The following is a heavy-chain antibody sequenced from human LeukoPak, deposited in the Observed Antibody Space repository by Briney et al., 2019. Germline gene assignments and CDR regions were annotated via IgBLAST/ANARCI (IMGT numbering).Heavy chain of an antibody. J-gene: IGHJ4*02. V-gene: IGHV1-46*01. CDR2: INPSGGST. CDR3: ARDGSGYYYFDY. D-gene: IGHD3-22*01. Sequence: GASVKVSCKASGYTFTSFYMLWVRQAPGQGLEWLGIINPSGGSTNYAQKFQGRVTMTRDTCTSTVYMELSSLRSEDTAVYYCARDGSGYYYFDYWGQGTLVTVSS. CDR1: GYTFTSFY.